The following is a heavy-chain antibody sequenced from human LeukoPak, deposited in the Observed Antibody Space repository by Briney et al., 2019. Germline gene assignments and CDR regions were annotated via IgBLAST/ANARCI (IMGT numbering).Heavy chain of an antibody. Sequence: GGSLRLSCAASGFTFSSYAMSWVRQAPGKGLEWVSAISGSGGSTYYADSAKGRFTISRDNSKNTLYLQMNSLRAEDTAVYYCAKDLAVTMMGYWGQGTLVTVSS. CDR1: GFTFSSYA. V-gene: IGHV3-23*01. CDR2: ISGSGGST. CDR3: AKDLAVTMMGY. D-gene: IGHD3-22*01. J-gene: IGHJ4*02.